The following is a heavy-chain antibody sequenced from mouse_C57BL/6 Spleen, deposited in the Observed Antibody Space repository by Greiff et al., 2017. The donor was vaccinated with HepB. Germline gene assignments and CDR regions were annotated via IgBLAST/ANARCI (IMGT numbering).Heavy chain of an antibody. V-gene: IGHV1-4*01. Sequence: VQLQQSGAELARPGASVKMSCKASGYTFTSYTMHWVKQRPGQGLEWIGYINPSSGDTKYNQKFKDKATLTADKSSSTAYMQLSSLTSEDSAVYYCASEIRLSYFDYWGQGTTLTVSS. D-gene: IGHD6-2*01. CDR1: GYTFTSYT. CDR2: INPSSGDT. CDR3: ASEIRLSYFDY. J-gene: IGHJ2*01.